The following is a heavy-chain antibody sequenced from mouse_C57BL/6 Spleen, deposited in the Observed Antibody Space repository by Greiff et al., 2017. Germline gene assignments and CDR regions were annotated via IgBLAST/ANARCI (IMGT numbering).Heavy chain of an antibody. Sequence: QVQLKQPGTELVKPGASVKLSCKASGYTFTSYWMHWVKQRPGQGLEWIGNINPSNGGTNYNEKFKSKATLTVDKSSSTAYMQLSSLTSEDSAVYYCAREGGYYGNYYFDYWGQGTTLTVSS. CDR3: AREGGYYGNYYFDY. V-gene: IGHV1-53*01. CDR1: GYTFTSYW. D-gene: IGHD2-1*01. J-gene: IGHJ2*01. CDR2: INPSNGGT.